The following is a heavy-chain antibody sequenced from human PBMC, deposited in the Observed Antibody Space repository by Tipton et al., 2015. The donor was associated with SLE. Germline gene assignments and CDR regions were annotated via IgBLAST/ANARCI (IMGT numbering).Heavy chain of an antibody. J-gene: IGHJ5*02. CDR2: IHYAGGT. CDR3: ARGPPFMEWERNWFDP. CDR1: GGSISTTDHY. V-gene: IGHV4-39*07. D-gene: IGHD3-3*02. Sequence: TLSLTCSVSGGSISTTDHYWGWIRQSPAQGLEWIGTIHYAGGTYYNPSLQSRVTISVDRSKNQFSLKLTSVTAADTAVYYCARGPPFMEWERNWFDPWGQGTQVTVSS.